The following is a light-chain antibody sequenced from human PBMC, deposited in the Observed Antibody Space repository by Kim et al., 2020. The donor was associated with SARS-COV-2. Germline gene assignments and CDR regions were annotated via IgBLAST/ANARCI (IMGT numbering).Light chain of an antibody. CDR3: SSYAGSNNLV. J-gene: IGLJ2*01. CDR2: EVS. V-gene: IGLV2-8*01. CDR1: SSDVGGYYY. Sequence: SELTQPPSASGSPGQSVTISCTGTSSDVGGYYYVSWYQQHPGKAPKLMIYEVSKRPSGVPDRFSGSKSGNTASLTVSGLQAEDEADYYCSSYAGSNNLVFGGGTQLTVL.